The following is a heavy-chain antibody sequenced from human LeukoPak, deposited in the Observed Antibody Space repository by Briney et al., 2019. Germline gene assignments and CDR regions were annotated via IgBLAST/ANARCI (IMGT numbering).Heavy chain of an antibody. CDR3: ARVRFFDSSVLTRKRSYYFDY. CDR1: GGSISSSNW. Sequence: SETLSLTCAVSGGSISSSNWWSWVRQPPGKGLEWIGEIYHSGRTNYTPSLKSRVTISVDKSKNQLSLKLSSVTAADTAVYYCARVRFFDSSVLTRKRSYYFDYWGRGTLVTVSS. J-gene: IGHJ4*02. V-gene: IGHV4-4*02. CDR2: IYHSGRT. D-gene: IGHD3-22*01.